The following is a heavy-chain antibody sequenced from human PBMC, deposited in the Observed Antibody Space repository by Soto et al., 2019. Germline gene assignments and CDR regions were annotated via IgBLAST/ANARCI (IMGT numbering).Heavy chain of an antibody. D-gene: IGHD3-9*01. CDR3: ARGENTYYDILTGDKYYFDY. J-gene: IGHJ4*02. CDR2: IIPIFGTA. V-gene: IGHV1-69*01. CDR1: GGTFSSYA. Sequence: QVQLVQSGAEVKKPGSSVKVSCKASGGTFSSYAISWVRQAPGQGLEWMGGIIPIFGTANYAQKFQGRVTITADESTRTAYMELSSLRSEDTAVYYCARGENTYYDILTGDKYYFDYWGQGTLVTVSS.